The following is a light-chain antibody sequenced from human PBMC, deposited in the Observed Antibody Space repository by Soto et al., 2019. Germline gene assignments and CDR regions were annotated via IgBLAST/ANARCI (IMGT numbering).Light chain of an antibody. CDR3: NSYTGSFYV. J-gene: IGLJ1*01. V-gene: IGLV2-14*03. Sequence: QSVLTQPASVSGSPGQSITISCTGTSSDVGGYNYVSWYQHHPGKAPKLMIYDVSNRPSGVSNRFSGSKSGNTASLTISGLQAEDEADYNCNSYTGSFYVFGTGTKVTVL. CDR2: DVS. CDR1: SSDVGGYNY.